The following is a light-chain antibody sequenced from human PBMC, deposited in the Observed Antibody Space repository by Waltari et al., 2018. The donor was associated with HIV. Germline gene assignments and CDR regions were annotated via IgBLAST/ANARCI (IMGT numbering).Light chain of an antibody. V-gene: IGLV4-69*01. Sequence: QVVLPQSPSASASLGASVKLPCTLSSGPTTYAIAWHQQKPGKGPRYLMKVTRGGSHIKGDGIPDRFSGSSSGAERYLTISSLQSDDEADYYCHTWGPGIQVFGGGTKLTVL. CDR3: HTWGPGIQV. CDR1: SGPTTYA. CDR2: VTRGGSH. J-gene: IGLJ2*01.